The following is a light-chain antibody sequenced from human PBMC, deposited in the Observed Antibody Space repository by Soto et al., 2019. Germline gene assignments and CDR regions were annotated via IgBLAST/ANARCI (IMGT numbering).Light chain of an antibody. CDR2: RDS. V-gene: IGLV3-9*01. CDR1: NIGSKN. J-gene: IGLJ3*02. CDR3: QVWDSSTGV. Sequence: SYELTQPLSVSVALGQTARITCGGNNIGSKNVHWYQQKPGQAPVLVIYRDSNRPSGIPERFSGSNSGNTATLTISRAQAGDEADYYCQVWDSSTGVFGGGTQLTVL.